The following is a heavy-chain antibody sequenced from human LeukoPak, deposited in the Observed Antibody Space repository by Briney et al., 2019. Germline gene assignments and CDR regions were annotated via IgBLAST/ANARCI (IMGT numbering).Heavy chain of an antibody. CDR3: ARDNGNDRYYYYYGMDV. Sequence: SETLSLTCTVSGRSISSYYWSWIRQPPGKGLEWIGYIYYSGSTNYNPSLKSRVTISVDTSKNQFSLKLSSVTAADTAVYYCARDNGNDRYYYYYGMDVWGKGTTVTVSS. J-gene: IGHJ6*04. CDR1: GRSISSYY. V-gene: IGHV4-59*01. CDR2: IYYSGST. D-gene: IGHD5-12*01.